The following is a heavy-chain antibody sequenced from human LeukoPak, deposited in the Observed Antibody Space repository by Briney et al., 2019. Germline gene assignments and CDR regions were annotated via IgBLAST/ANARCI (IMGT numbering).Heavy chain of an antibody. J-gene: IGHJ6*03. CDR1: GYTFTAYY. V-gene: IGHV1-2*06. CDR3: ARDGTGTTAYFFMDV. D-gene: IGHD1-1*01. Sequence: ASMKVSCKTSGYTFTAYYMHWVRQAPGQGLEWVGRINPDSGGAKYVQKFQGRVTLTWDTSISTAYMELSRLRSDDTAVYYCARDGTGTTAYFFMDVWGKGTTVTVSS. CDR2: INPDSGGA.